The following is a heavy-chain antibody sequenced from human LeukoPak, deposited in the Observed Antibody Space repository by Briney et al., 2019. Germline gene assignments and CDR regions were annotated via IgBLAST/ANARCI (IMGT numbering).Heavy chain of an antibody. CDR3: ARRILNYWYFDL. Sequence: SETLSLTCTVSGGSISSNSYYWGWIRQPPGKGLEWIESIYYSGSTDYNPSLKSRVTISVDASKNQFSLNLSSVSAADTAVYYCARRILNYWYFDLWGRGTLVTVSS. J-gene: IGHJ2*01. CDR1: GGSISSNSYY. CDR2: IYYSGST. V-gene: IGHV4-39*01.